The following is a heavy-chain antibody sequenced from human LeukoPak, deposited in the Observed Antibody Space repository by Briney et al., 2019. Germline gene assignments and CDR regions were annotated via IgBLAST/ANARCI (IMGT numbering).Heavy chain of an antibody. Sequence: ASVTVSCKASGYTFTSYFIHWVRQAPGQGLEWMRIINPGSGSTSYTQKFRDRVTMTRDKSTSTVNMELSSLRSEDTAVYYCVRDLGYYDSSGYPTHFDYWGQGTLVTVSS. J-gene: IGHJ4*02. D-gene: IGHD3-22*01. CDR1: GYTFTSYF. CDR2: INPGSGST. CDR3: VRDLGYYDSSGYPTHFDY. V-gene: IGHV1-46*01.